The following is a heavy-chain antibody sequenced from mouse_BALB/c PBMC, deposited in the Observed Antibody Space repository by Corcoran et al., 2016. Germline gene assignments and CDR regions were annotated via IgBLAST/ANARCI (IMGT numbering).Heavy chain of an antibody. J-gene: IGHJ2*01. CDR3: AIWGYYSRDF. CDR1: GYTFTNFG. D-gene: IGHD2-12*01. Sequence: QIQLVQSGPELKKPGETVKISCKASGYTFTNFGVYWVKQAPGTGLKYMGWIKTYTEEPTYDDDFKGRFAFSLETSAITAYLQTNNLKKEDTATYFSAIWGYYSRDFWVQGTTLTVSS. CDR2: IKTYTEEP. V-gene: IGHV9-3-1*01.